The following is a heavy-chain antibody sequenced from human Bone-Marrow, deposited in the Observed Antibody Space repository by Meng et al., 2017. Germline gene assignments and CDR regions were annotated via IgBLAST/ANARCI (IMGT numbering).Heavy chain of an antibody. CDR3: AHFYYDYVWGSYTT. D-gene: IGHD3-16*01. Sequence: TLKGSGPPLVNPTKTLTRTCTFSGVSLSTSGVGGGWIRQPPGKALEWLALIYWDDGKRYSPSLKSRLTITKDTSKNQVVLTMTNMDPVDTATYYCAHFYYDYVWGSYTTWGQGTLVTVSS. CDR2: IYWDDGK. V-gene: IGHV2-5*02. CDR1: GVSLSTSGVG. J-gene: IGHJ5*02.